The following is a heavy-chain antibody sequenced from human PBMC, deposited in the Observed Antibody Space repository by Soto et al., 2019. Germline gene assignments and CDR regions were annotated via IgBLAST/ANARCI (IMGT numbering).Heavy chain of an antibody. J-gene: IGHJ3*02. Sequence: GASVKVSCKASGGTFSSYAISWVRQAPGQGLEWMGGIIPIFGTANYAQKFQGRVTITADESTSTAYMELSSLRSEDTAVYYCAMPGGDGNPRHPFAIPTQGTIVPVSS. CDR2: IIPIFGTA. CDR1: GGTFSSYA. V-gene: IGHV1-69*13. D-gene: IGHD3-10*01. CDR3: AMPGGDGNPRHPFAI.